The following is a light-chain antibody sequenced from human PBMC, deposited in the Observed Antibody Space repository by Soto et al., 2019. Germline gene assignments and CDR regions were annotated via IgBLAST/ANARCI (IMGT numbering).Light chain of an antibody. V-gene: IGKV3D-15*01. CDR1: QSVNIH. CDR3: QQYGSSPWT. CDR2: GTS. J-gene: IGKJ1*01. Sequence: IVMTQSPATLSVSPGERATLSCRASQSVNIHLAWYQQKPGQAPRLLIYGTSARATGVPAKFSGSGSGTDFTLTISGLEPEDFAVYYCQQYGSSPWTFGQGTKV.